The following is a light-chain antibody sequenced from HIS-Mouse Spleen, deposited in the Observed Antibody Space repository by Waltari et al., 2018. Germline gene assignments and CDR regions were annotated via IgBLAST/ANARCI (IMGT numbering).Light chain of an antibody. CDR1: SSDVGGYNY. CDR3: SSYTSSSTGV. V-gene: IGLV2-14*03. J-gene: IGLJ2*01. Sequence: QSALTQPASVSGSPGQSITISCTGTSSDVGGYNYVSWYQQHPGKAPKLMIYDVSNPPSGVSTRFSGSKSGNTASLTISGLQAEDEADYYCSSYTSSSTGVFGGGTKLTVL. CDR2: DVS.